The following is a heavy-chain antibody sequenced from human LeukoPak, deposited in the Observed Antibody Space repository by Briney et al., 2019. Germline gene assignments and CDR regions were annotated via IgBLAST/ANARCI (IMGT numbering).Heavy chain of an antibody. J-gene: IGHJ5*02. D-gene: IGHD2-2*01. CDR1: GGSISGGSYY. CDR2: IYTSGST. CDR3: ARAVVVVPAAHNWFDP. V-gene: IGHV4-61*02. Sequence: SETLSLTCTVSGGSISGGSYYWSWIRQPAGKGLEWIGRIYTSGSTNYNPSLKSRVTISVDTSKNQFSLKLSSVTAADTAVYYCARAVVVVPAAHNWFDPWGQGTLVTVSS.